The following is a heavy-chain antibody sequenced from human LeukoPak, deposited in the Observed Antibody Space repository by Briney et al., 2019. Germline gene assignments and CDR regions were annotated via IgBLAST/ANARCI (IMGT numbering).Heavy chain of an antibody. Sequence: GSLRLSGAASGFTFSDYYMSWIRQAPGKGLEWVSYISSSSYTNYADSVKGRFTISRDNAKNSLYLQMNSLRAEDTAVYYCARDEGYSYGSCDYWGQGTLVTVSS. CDR1: GFTFSDYY. CDR2: ISSSSYT. CDR3: ARDEGYSYGSCDY. D-gene: IGHD5-18*01. V-gene: IGHV3-11*06. J-gene: IGHJ4*02.